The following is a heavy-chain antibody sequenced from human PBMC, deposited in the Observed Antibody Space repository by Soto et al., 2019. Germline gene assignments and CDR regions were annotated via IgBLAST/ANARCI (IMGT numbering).Heavy chain of an antibody. CDR3: ARVNVVVVAATREYYFDY. Sequence: ASVKVSCKASGYTFTSYGISWVRQAPGQGLEWMGWISAYNGNTNYAQKLQGRVTMTRDTSIGTAYMELSRLRSDDTAVYYCARVNVVVVAATREYYFDYWGQGTLVTVSS. CDR1: GYTFTSYG. J-gene: IGHJ4*02. D-gene: IGHD2-15*01. V-gene: IGHV1-18*04. CDR2: ISAYNGNT.